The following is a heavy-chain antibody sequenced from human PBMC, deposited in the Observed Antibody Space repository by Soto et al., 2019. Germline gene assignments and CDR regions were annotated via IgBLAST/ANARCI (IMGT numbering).Heavy chain of an antibody. Sequence: QVQLQQWGAGLVKPSETLSLTCAVYGGSFSGYYWSWIRQPPGKGLEWIGEINHSGSTNYNPSLKSRVTISVDTSKNQFSLKLSSVTAADTAVYYCARKTGPRISAAGTRFDIWGQGTMVTVSS. CDR1: GGSFSGYY. D-gene: IGHD6-13*01. V-gene: IGHV4-34*01. J-gene: IGHJ3*02. CDR3: ARKTGPRISAAGTRFDI. CDR2: INHSGST.